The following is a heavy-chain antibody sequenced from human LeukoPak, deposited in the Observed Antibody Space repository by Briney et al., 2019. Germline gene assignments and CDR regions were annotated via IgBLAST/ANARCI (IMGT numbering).Heavy chain of an antibody. CDR1: GFTFSTYA. V-gene: IGHV3-30-3*01. J-gene: IGHJ4*02. CDR2: ISYDGSDK. CDR3: ARDRGDHGDHTLDY. Sequence: GGSLRLSCAASGFTFSTYALHWVRQAPGKGLEWVAVISYDGSDKYYADSVKGRFTISRDNSKNTLYLQMNSLRGEDTAVYYCARDRGDHGDHTLDYWGQGTLVTVSS. D-gene: IGHD4-17*01.